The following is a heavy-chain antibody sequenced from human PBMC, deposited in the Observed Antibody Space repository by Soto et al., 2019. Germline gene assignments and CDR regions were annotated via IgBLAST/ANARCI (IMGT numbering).Heavy chain of an antibody. CDR2: IKMDASEK. J-gene: IGHJ4*02. CDR3: AKGPHTNVGWPYYFES. V-gene: IGHV3-7*01. D-gene: IGHD6-19*01. CDR1: GFTFGSYW. Sequence: GGSLRLSCAASGFTFGSYWMSWVRQAPGKGLEWLATIKMDASEKKYVDSVKGRFTISRDNARNSLSLHMSSLRDEDSALYYCAKGPHTNVGWPYYFESWGQGVPVTVSS.